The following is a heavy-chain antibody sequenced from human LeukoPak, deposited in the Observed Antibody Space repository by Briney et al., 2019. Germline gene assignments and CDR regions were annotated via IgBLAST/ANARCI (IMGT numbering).Heavy chain of an antibody. J-gene: IGHJ4*02. CDR1: GGTFTSYA. D-gene: IGHD6-13*01. CDR3: ARGVLAAAGQPYSFDY. V-gene: IGHV1-69*13. Sequence: SVKVSCKASGGTFTSYAISWVRQAPGQGLEWMGGIIPIFGTANYAQKFQGRVTITSDESTSTAYMELSSLRSEDTAVYYCARGVLAAAGQPYSFDYWGQGTLVTVSS. CDR2: IIPIFGTA.